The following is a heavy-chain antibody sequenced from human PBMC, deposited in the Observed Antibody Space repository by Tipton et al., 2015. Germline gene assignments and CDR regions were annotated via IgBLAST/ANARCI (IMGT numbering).Heavy chain of an antibody. CDR2: ISYDGSDK. D-gene: IGHD6-19*01. CDR3: ARTIPVAGTYGMDV. CDR1: GFTLSTYA. V-gene: IGHV3-30*01. Sequence: QLVQSGGGLVKPGGSLRLSCAASGFTLSTYAMHWVRQAPGKGLEWVALISYDGSDKYYADSVKGRFTISRDSSENTLYLQMNSLRAEDTAVYYCARTIPVAGTYGMDVWGQGTTVTVSS. J-gene: IGHJ6*02.